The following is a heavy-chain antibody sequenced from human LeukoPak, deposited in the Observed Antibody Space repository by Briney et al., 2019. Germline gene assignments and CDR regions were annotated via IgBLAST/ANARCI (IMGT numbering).Heavy chain of an antibody. CDR3: AREVGPFHQLDY. Sequence: LPGGSLRLSCAASGFTVSSNYMSWVRQAPGKGLERVSVIYSGGSTYYADSVKGRFTISRDNSKNTLYLQMNSLRAEDTAVYYCAREVGPFHQLDYWGQGTLVTVSS. J-gene: IGHJ4*02. V-gene: IGHV3-53*01. D-gene: IGHD5-24*01. CDR1: GFTVSSNY. CDR2: IYSGGST.